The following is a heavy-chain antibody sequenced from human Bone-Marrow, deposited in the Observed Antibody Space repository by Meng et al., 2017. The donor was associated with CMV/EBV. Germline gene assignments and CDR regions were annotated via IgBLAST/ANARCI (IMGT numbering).Heavy chain of an antibody. CDR1: GFTFSSYE. Sequence: GESLKISCAASGFTFSSYEMNWVRQAPGKGLEWVSYISSSGSTIYYADSVKGRITISRDNAKNSLYLQMNSLRAEDTAVYYCAREDSSGWNRTFYFDFWGQGALVTVSS. CDR2: ISSSGSTI. CDR3: AREDSSGWNRTFYFDF. J-gene: IGHJ4*02. D-gene: IGHD6-19*01. V-gene: IGHV3-48*03.